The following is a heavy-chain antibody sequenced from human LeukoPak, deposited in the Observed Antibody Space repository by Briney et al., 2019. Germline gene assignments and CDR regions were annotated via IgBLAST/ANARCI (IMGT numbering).Heavy chain of an antibody. D-gene: IGHD3-10*01. Sequence: GGSLRLSCAASGFTFSSYGMSWVRQAPGKGLEWVSIIYSGGSTYYADSVKGRFTISRDNSKNMVYLQMNSLRAEDTAVYYCARDHVGSRGVDYLDVWGKGTTVTISS. CDR1: GFTFSSYG. J-gene: IGHJ6*03. CDR2: IYSGGST. CDR3: ARDHVGSRGVDYLDV. V-gene: IGHV3-53*01.